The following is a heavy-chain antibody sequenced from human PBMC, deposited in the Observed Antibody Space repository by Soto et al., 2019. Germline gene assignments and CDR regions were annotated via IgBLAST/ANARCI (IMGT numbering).Heavy chain of an antibody. D-gene: IGHD4-17*01. V-gene: IGHV3-23*01. CDR3: AKTAAGDYEYFQH. CDR2: ISGSGGST. CDR1: GFTFSSYA. J-gene: IGHJ1*01. Sequence: PGGSLRLSCAASGFTFSSYAMSWVRQAPGKGLEWVSAISGSGGSTYYADSVKGRFTIPRDNSKNTLYLQMYSLRAEDTAVYYCAKTAAGDYEYFQHWGQGTLVTVSS.